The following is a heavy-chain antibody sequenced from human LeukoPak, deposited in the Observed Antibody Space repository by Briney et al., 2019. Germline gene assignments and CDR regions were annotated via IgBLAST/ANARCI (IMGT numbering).Heavy chain of an antibody. CDR3: AHSAPKGRSWYLFDY. Sequence: SGPTLVNPTQTLTLTCTFSGFSLSTSGVGVGWIRHPPGKALEWLALIDWTDDKRYSPSLKNRLTIINDTSNNQVVLTMTKLDPVVPATDCCAHSAPKGRSWYLFDYWRQGTVVTVSS. V-gene: IGHV2-5*01. D-gene: IGHD6-13*01. CDR2: IDWTDDK. J-gene: IGHJ4*02. CDR1: GFSLSTSGVG.